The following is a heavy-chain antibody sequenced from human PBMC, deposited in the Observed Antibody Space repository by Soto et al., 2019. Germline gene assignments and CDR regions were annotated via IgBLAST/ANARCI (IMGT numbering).Heavy chain of an antibody. D-gene: IGHD3-16*02. CDR2: INHSGST. CDR1: GGSFSGYY. Sequence: XETLSLTCAVYGGSFSGYYWSWIRQPPGKGLEWIGEINHSGSTNYNPSLKSRVTISVDTSKNQFSLKLSSVTAADTAVYYCARGKLSDYVWGSYRYHFDYWGQGTVVTV. CDR3: ARGKLSDYVWGSYRYHFDY. J-gene: IGHJ4*02. V-gene: IGHV4-34*01.